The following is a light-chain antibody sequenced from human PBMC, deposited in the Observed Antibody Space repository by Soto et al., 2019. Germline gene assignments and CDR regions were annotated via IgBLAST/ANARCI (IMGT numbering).Light chain of an antibody. J-gene: IGLJ1*01. CDR3: CSYAGTYSYV. V-gene: IGLV2-11*01. CDR1: SSDVGAYNY. CDR2: DVS. Sequence: QSVLTQPRSVSGSPGQSVTISCTGTSSDVGAYNYVSWYQRHPGKAPKFMIYDVSKRPSGVPDRFSGSKSGNTASLTISGLQAEDEADYYCCSYAGTYSYVFGTGTKVTVL.